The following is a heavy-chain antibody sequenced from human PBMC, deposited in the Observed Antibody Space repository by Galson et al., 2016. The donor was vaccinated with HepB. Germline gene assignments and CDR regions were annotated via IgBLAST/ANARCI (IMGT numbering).Heavy chain of an antibody. J-gene: IGHJ5*02. Sequence: SLRLSCAASGFTFSSYSMNWVRQAPGKGLEWVSYISSSSTIYYADSVKGRFTISRDNAKDSLYLQMNSLRDEDTAVYYCARARHSSGWYAFNFWWFDPWGQGTLVTVSS. CDR1: GFTFSSYS. CDR3: ARARHSSGWYAFNFWWFDP. CDR2: ISSSSTI. D-gene: IGHD6-19*01. V-gene: IGHV3-48*02.